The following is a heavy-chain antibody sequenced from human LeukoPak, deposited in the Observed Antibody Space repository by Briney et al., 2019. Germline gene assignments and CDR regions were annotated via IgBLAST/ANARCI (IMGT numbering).Heavy chain of an antibody. D-gene: IGHD4-17*01. CDR3: AKDLYKTTATWYFDY. CDR2: ISGSGGST. V-gene: IGHV3-23*01. J-gene: IGHJ4*02. CDR1: GFTFSSYA. Sequence: GGSLRLSCAASGFTFSSYAMSWVRQAPGKGLEWVSAISGSGGSTYYADSVKGRFTISRDNSKNTLYLQMNSLRAEDTAVYYCAKDLYKTTATWYFDYWGQGTLVTVSS.